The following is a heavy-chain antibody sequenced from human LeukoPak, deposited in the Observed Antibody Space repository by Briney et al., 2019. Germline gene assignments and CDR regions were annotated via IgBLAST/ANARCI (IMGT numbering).Heavy chain of an antibody. J-gene: IGHJ3*02. V-gene: IGHV4-30-4*08. D-gene: IGHD4/OR15-4a*01. Sequence: PSETLSLTCTVSGGSISSGDYYWSWIRQPPGKGLEWIGYIYYSGSTYYNPSLKSRVTISVDTSKNQFSLKLSSVTAADTAVYYCARAGDYFAFDIWGQGTMVTVSS. CDR2: IYYSGST. CDR3: ARAGDYFAFDI. CDR1: GGSISSGDYY.